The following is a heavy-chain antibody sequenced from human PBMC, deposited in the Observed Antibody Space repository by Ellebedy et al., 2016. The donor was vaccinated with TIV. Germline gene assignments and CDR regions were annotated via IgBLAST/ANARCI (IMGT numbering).Heavy chain of an antibody. CDR2: INADGRVR. CDR1: GFTSSSYW. V-gene: IGHV3-7*03. J-gene: IGHJ6*02. D-gene: IGHD2-21*01. CDR3: AKSPFLPVYYYYGMDV. Sequence: GESLKISCAVSGFTSSSYWMSWVRQAPGKGLEWVANINADGRVRNYVDYVKGRFTISRDNSKNTLYLQMNSLRAEDTAVYYCAKSPFLPVYYYYGMDVWGQGTTVTVSS.